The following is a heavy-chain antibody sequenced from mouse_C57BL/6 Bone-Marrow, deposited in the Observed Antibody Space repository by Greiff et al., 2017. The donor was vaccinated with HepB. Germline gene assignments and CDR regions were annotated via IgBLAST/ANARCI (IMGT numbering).Heavy chain of an antibody. CDR3: ARGYAAWFAY. CDR2: ISSGGSYT. Sequence: EVKLVESGGDLVKPGGSLKLSCAASGFTFSSYGMSWVRQTPDKRLEWVATISSGGSYTYYPDSVKGRFTISRDNAKNTRYLQMSSLKSEDTAMYYCARGYAAWFAYWGQGTLVTVSA. V-gene: IGHV5-6*01. D-gene: IGHD2-14*01. J-gene: IGHJ3*01. CDR1: GFTFSSYG.